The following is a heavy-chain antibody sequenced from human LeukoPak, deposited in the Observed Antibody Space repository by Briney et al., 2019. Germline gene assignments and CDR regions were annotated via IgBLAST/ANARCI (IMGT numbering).Heavy chain of an antibody. CDR1: GGSFSGYY. CDR3: ARAAGATRRVDY. J-gene: IGHJ4*02. Sequence: SETLSLTCAVYGGSFSGYYWSWIRQPPGKGLEWIGSIYHSGSTYYNPSLKSRVTISVDTSKNQFSLKLSSVTAADTAVYYCARAAGATRRVDYWGQGTLVTVSS. CDR2: IYHSGST. D-gene: IGHD1-26*01. V-gene: IGHV4-34*01.